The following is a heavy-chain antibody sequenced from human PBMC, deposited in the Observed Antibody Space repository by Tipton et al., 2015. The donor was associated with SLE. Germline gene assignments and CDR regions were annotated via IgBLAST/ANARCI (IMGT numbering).Heavy chain of an antibody. CDR3: ARGSGSYD. CDR1: GGSFSGYY. Sequence: LRLSCAVYGGSFSGYYWSWIRQPPGKGLEWIGEINHSGSTNYNPSLKSRVTISVDTSKNQFSLKLSSVTAADTAVYYCARGSGSYDWGQGTLVTVSS. J-gene: IGHJ4*02. V-gene: IGHV4-34*01. D-gene: IGHD1-26*01. CDR2: INHSGST.